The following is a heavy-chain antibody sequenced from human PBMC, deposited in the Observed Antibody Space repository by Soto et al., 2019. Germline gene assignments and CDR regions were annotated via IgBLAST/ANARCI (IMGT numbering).Heavy chain of an antibody. Sequence: GASVKVSCKVSGYTLTELSMHWVRQAPGKGLEWMGGFDPEDGETIYAQKFQGRVTMTEDTSTDTAYMELSSLRSEDTAVYYCATDKVFGSIVGAGDYFDYWGQGTLVTVSS. CDR1: GYTLTELS. J-gene: IGHJ4*02. V-gene: IGHV1-24*01. CDR2: FDPEDGET. CDR3: ATDKVFGSIVGAGDYFDY. D-gene: IGHD1-26*01.